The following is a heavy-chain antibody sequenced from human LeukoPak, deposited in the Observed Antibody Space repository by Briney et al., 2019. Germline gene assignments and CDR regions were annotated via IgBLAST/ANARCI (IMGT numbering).Heavy chain of an antibody. D-gene: IGHD3-22*01. CDR2: INPNSGGT. CDR1: GYTFTGYY. J-gene: IGHJ4*02. CDR3: ARGEPYDRGDFDY. V-gene: IGHV1-2*02. Sequence: GASVKVSCKASGYTFTGYYMHWVRQAPGQGLEWMGWINPNSGGTNYAQKFQGRVTMTRDTSISTAYMELSRLRSDDTAVYYCARGEPYDRGDFDYWGQGTLVTVSS.